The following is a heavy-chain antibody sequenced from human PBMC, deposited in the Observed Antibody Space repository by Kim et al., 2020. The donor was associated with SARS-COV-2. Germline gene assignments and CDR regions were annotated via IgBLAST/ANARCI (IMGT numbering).Heavy chain of an antibody. CDR2: ISSSSSYI. CDR1: GFTFSSYS. CDR3: AREYYGGDCYQGAYYYYGMDV. Sequence: GGSLRLSCAASGFTFSSYSMNWVRQAPGKGLEWVSSISSSSSYIYYADSVKGRFTISRDNAKNSLYLQMNSLRAEDTAVYYCAREYYGGDCYQGAYYYYGMDVWGQGTTVTVSS. D-gene: IGHD2-21*02. J-gene: IGHJ6*02. V-gene: IGHV3-21*01.